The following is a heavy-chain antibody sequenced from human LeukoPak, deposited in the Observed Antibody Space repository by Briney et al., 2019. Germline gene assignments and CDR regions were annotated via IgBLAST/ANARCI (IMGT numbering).Heavy chain of an antibody. D-gene: IGHD1-26*01. CDR2: IYYSGST. CDR3: ARGLGTTSPVDY. V-gene: IGHV4-59*01. J-gene: IGHJ4*02. Sequence: SETLSLTCTVSGGSIRSYYWSWIRQPPGKGLEWIGYIYYSGSTNYNPSLKSRVTISVDTSKNQFSLKLSSVTAADTAVYYCARGLGTTSPVDYWGQGTLVTVSS. CDR1: GGSIRSYY.